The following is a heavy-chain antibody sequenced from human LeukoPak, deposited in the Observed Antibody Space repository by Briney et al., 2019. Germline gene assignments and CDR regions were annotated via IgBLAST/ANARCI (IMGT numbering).Heavy chain of an antibody. CDR2: IYYSGST. V-gene: IGHV4-59*01. J-gene: IGHJ4*02. CDR3: ARGTAEWFDY. CDR1: GGSISSYY. D-gene: IGHD3-3*01. Sequence: SETLSLTRTVSGGSISSYYWSWIRQPPGKGLEWIGYIYYSGSTNYNPSLKSRVTISVDTSKNQFSLKLSSVTAADTAVYYCARGTAEWFDYWGQGTLVTVSS.